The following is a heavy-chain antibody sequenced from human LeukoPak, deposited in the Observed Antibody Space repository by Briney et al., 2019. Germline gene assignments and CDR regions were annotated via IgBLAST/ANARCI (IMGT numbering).Heavy chain of an antibody. CDR2: IYYSGST. CDR3: ARNRGGYGFFDY. J-gene: IGHJ4*02. V-gene: IGHV4-59*01. D-gene: IGHD5-12*01. Sequence: SETLSLTCTVSGGSISSYYWSWIRQPPGKGLEWIGYIYYSGSTNYNPSLKSRVTISVDTSKNQFSLKLSSVTAADTAVYYCARNRGGYGFFDYWGQGTLVTVS. CDR1: GGSISSYY.